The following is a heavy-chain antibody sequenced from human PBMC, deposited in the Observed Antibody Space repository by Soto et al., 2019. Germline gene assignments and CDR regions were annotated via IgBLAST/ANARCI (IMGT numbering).Heavy chain of an antibody. Sequence: ASVKLSCKASGYAFRSNGSSWVLQAPGQGLEWMGWISAYNGNTNYAQKLQGRVTMTTDTSTSTAYMELRSLRSDDTAVYYCARDLAILRGGSYFDYWGQGTLVTVSS. CDR2: ISAYNGNT. D-gene: IGHD3-10*01. V-gene: IGHV1-18*01. CDR3: ARDLAILRGGSYFDY. J-gene: IGHJ4*02. CDR1: GYAFRSNG.